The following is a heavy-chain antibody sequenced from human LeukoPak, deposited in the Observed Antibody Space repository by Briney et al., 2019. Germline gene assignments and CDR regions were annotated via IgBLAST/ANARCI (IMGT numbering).Heavy chain of an antibody. CDR3: AKDRGGSSSPRGAFDI. V-gene: IGHV3-23*01. CDR2: ISGSGGST. J-gene: IGHJ3*02. Sequence: PGGSLRLSCAASGFTFSSYAMSWVRQAPGKGLEWVSAISGSGGSTYYADSVKGRFTISRDNSKNTLYLQMNSLRAEDTAVYYCAKDRGGSSSPRGAFDIWGQGTMVTVSS. CDR1: GFTFSSYA. D-gene: IGHD6-6*01.